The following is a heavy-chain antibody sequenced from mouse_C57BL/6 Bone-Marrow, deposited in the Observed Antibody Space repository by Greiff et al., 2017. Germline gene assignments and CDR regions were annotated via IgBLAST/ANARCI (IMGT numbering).Heavy chain of an antibody. J-gene: IGHJ4*01. V-gene: IGHV1-5*01. CDR3: TGSNYHYYAMDY. D-gene: IGHD2-5*01. Sequence: EVQLQESGTVLARPGASVKMSCKTSGYTFTSYWMHWVKQRPGPGLEWIGAIYPGNSDTSYNQKFKGKAKLTAVTSASTAYMELSSLTNEDSAVYYCTGSNYHYYAMDYWGQGTSVTVSS. CDR2: IYPGNSDT. CDR1: GYTFTSYW.